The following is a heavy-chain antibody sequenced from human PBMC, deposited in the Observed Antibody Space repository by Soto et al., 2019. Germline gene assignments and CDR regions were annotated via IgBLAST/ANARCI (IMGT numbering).Heavy chain of an antibody. Sequence: GGSLRLSCAASGFTFSSYWMHWVRQAPGKGLVWVSRINSDGSSTSYGDSVKGRFTISRDNAKNTLYLQMNSLRAEGTAVYYCARAFQDGPAIFGVANPPAFDPWGQGTLVTVSS. J-gene: IGHJ5*02. CDR3: ARAFQDGPAIFGVANPPAFDP. CDR2: INSDGSST. CDR1: GFTFSSYW. V-gene: IGHV3-74*01. D-gene: IGHD3-3*01.